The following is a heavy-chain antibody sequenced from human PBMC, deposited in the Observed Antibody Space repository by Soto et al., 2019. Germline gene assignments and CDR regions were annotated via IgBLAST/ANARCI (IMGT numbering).Heavy chain of an antibody. CDR3: ATNLRAGGGYDFDD. J-gene: IGHJ4*02. Sequence: EVQLLQSGGGLVQPGGSLRLSCAASGFTFTSYSMTWVRQTPGKGLEWVAAVNPGGYSTYYADSVKGRFTISRDNSNKTLYLQMNSRRAADAAVYYCATNLRAGGGYDFDDRDQGTLVTVSS. CDR1: GFTFTSYS. CDR2: VNPGGYST. V-gene: IGHV3-23*01. D-gene: IGHD5-12*01.